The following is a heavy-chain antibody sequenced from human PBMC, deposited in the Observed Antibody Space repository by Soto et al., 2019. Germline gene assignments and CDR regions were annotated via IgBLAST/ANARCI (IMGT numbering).Heavy chain of an antibody. Sequence: ASVKVSCKASGYTFTSYDINWVRQATGQGLEWMGWINPNSGSTNYAQKFQGWVTMTRDTSISTAYMELSRLRSDDTAVYYCALWLRYFQGFDPWGQGTLVTVSS. V-gene: IGHV1-2*04. CDR2: INPNSGST. CDR1: GYTFTSYD. J-gene: IGHJ5*02. CDR3: ALWLRYFQGFDP. D-gene: IGHD3-9*01.